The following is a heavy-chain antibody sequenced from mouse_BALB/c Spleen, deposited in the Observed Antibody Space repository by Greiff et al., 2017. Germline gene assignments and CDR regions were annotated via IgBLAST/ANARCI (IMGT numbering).Heavy chain of an antibody. D-gene: IGHD2-4*01. Sequence: LVESGAELVKPGASVKLSCTASGFNIKDTYMHWVKQRPEQGLEWIGRIDPANGNTKYDPKFQGKATITADTSSNTAYLQLSSLTSEDTAVYYCALYDYDVDYWGQGTTLTVSS. CDR1: GFNIKDTY. V-gene: IGHV14-3*02. J-gene: IGHJ2*01. CDR2: IDPANGNT. CDR3: ALYDYDVDY.